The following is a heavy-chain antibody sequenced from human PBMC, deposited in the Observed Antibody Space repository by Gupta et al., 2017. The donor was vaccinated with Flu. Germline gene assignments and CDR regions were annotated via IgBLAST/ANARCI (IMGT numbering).Heavy chain of an antibody. Sequence: QAPGKGLEWVAVIWYDGSHENYPYSVKVRFTIYRDNAKNTLYLQMNSRRAEDTAVYDGARECLAENGSRSYAGESWGQGTRVTVSS. J-gene: IGHJ3*01. CDR2: IWYDGSHE. D-gene: IGHD3-10*01. CDR3: ARECLAENGSRSYAGES. V-gene: IGHV3-33*01.